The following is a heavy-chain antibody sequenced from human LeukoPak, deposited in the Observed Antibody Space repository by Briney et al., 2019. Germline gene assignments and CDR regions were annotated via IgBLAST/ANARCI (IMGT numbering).Heavy chain of an antibody. CDR2: IYHSGST. Sequence: SQTLSLTCDVSGGSISSGGYSWSWIRQPPGKGLEWIGYIYHSGSTYYNPSLKSRVTISVDRSKNQFSLKLSSVTAADTAVYYCARWRPSGYYFDYWGQGTLVTVSS. D-gene: IGHD3-3*01. J-gene: IGHJ4*02. CDR3: ARWRPSGYYFDY. V-gene: IGHV4-30-2*01. CDR1: GGSISSGGYS.